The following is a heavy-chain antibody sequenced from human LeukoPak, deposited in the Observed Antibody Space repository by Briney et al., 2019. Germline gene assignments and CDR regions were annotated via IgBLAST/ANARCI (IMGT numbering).Heavy chain of an antibody. J-gene: IGHJ4*02. CDR2: ISSSSSTI. Sequence: GGSLRLSCAASGFTVSSNYMNWVRQAPGKGLEWVSYISSSSSTIYYADSVKGRFTISRDNAKNSLYLQMNSLRAEDTAVYYCARERQLERLAFGKEGSAFDYWGQGTLVTVSS. V-gene: IGHV3-48*01. CDR1: GFTVSSNY. CDR3: ARERQLERLAFGKEGSAFDY. D-gene: IGHD1-1*01.